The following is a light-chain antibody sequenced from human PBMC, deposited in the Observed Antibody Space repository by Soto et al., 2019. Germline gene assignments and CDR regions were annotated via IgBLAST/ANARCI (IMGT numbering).Light chain of an antibody. V-gene: IGKV1-5*01. CDR3: QQYNSYST. CDR2: AAS. CDR1: QSISSW. Sequence: DIQMTQSPSTLSASVGDRVTITCRASQSISSWLAWYQQKPGKVPKRLIYAASSLQSGVPSRFSGSGSGTEFTLTISSLQPDDFATYYCQQYNSYSTFGQGTKVDIK. J-gene: IGKJ1*01.